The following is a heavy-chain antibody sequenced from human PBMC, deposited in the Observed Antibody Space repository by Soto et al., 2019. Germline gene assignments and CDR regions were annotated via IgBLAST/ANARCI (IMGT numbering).Heavy chain of an antibody. CDR2: INPNSGGT. Sequence: ASVQVSCKASGYTFTGYYMHWVRQAPGQGLEWMGWINPNSGGTNYAQKFQGRVTMTRDTSISTAYMELSRLRSDDTAVYYCARALVVVPAAIAYWGQGTLVTVSS. V-gene: IGHV1-2*02. D-gene: IGHD2-2*01. CDR1: GYTFTGYY. CDR3: ARALVVVPAAIAY. J-gene: IGHJ4*02.